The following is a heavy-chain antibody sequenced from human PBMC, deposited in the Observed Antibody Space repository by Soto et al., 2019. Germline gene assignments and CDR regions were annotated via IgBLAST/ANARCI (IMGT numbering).Heavy chain of an antibody. J-gene: IGHJ5*02. CDR2: INAHSGGT. CDR3: AKDLTRQLAYWLDP. CDR1: GFSFTGYY. V-gene: IGHV1-2*02. Sequence: QVQLVQSGAAVKKPGASVKVSCKASGFSFTGYYIHWLRQAPGQGLGWMGWINAHSGGTEYAQNFQGRVTLTRDTSIATAYLTLTSLTSDDTALYYCAKDLTRQLAYWLDPWGQGTQVTVSS. D-gene: IGHD6-6*01.